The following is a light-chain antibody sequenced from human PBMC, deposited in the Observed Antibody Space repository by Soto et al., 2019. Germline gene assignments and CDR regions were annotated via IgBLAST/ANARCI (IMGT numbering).Light chain of an antibody. CDR2: AAS. J-gene: IGKJ1*01. Sequence: DIQMTQSPSSVSASVGDRVTITCRASQGLNSWLTWYQQKPGRPPKLLIFAASILQSGVPSRFSGSGSGTEFALTISSLQPEDVETYYCQQGNAFPRTFGQGTKVDIK. CDR3: QQGNAFPRT. CDR1: QGLNSW. V-gene: IGKV1-12*01.